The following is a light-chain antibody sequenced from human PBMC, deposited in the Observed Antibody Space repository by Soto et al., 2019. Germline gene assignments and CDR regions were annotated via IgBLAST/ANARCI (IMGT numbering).Light chain of an antibody. CDR1: SSDVGSYNL. V-gene: IGLV2-23*01. CDR2: EGS. J-gene: IGLJ1*01. Sequence: QSVLTQPASVSGSPGQSITISCTGTSSDVGSYNLVSWYQQHPGKAPKPMIYEGSKRPSGVSNRFSGSKSGNTASLTISGLQAEDEADYYCCSYAGSSVFGNGTKVTVL. CDR3: CSYAGSSV.